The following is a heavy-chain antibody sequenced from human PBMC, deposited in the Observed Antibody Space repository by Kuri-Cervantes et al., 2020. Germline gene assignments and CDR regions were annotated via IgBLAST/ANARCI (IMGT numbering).Heavy chain of an antibody. V-gene: IGHV1-69*05. CDR1: GGTFGSYD. D-gene: IGHD1-7*01. J-gene: IGHJ4*02. CDR2: ITPISSTP. CDR3: ARGTTVLDY. Sequence: SVKVSCKASGGTFGSYDVTWVRRAPGQGLEWMGGITPISSTPYYAQKFQGRVTITTDDSTTRAYMELRSLRSDDTAVYYCARGTTVLDYWGQGTLVTVSS.